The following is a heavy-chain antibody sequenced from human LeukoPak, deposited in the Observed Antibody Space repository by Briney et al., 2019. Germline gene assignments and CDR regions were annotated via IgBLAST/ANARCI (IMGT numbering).Heavy chain of an antibody. J-gene: IGHJ6*02. CDR2: ISGVADVI. CDR3: ARGGAHGMDV. V-gene: IGHV3-11*01. Sequence: PGGSLRLSCAASGFTFSDYYMTWIRQVPGKGLEWVSYISGVADVINYADSVKGRFTISGDNAKRSVYLQMNSLRAEDTALYYCARGGAHGMDVWGQGTTVTVSS. CDR1: GFTFSDYY. D-gene: IGHD1-26*01.